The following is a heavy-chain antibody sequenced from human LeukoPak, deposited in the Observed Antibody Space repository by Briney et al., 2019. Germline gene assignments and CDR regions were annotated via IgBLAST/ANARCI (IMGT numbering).Heavy chain of an antibody. CDR2: ISYDGSNK. V-gene: IGHV3-30-3*01. Sequence: PGGSLRLSCAASGFTFSSYAMHWVRQAPGKGLEWVAVISYDGSNKYYADSVKGRFTISRDNSKNTLYLQMNSLGAEDTAVYYCAREQLPSAFDYWGQGTLVTVSS. CDR3: AREQLPSAFDY. J-gene: IGHJ4*02. CDR1: GFTFSSYA. D-gene: IGHD3-10*01.